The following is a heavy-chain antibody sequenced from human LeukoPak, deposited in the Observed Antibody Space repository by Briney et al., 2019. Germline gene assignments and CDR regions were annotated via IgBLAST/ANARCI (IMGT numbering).Heavy chain of an antibody. CDR1: GGSISNYY. CDR3: ARGTSDY. V-gene: IGHV4-34*01. CDR2: INHSGST. J-gene: IGHJ4*02. Sequence: PSETLSLTCTVSGGSISNYYWSWIRQPPGKGLEWIGEINHSGSTNYNPSLKSRVTISVDTSKNQFSLKLSSVTAADTAVYYCARGTSDYWGQGTLVTVSS.